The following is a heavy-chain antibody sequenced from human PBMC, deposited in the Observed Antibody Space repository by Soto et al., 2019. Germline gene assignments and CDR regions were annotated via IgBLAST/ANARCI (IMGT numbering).Heavy chain of an antibody. CDR1: GYSFKDHY. CDR3: ARISCKGGSCYFDFDH. D-gene: IGHD2-15*01. CDR2: INPSGEHA. Sequence: ASVKVSCKASGYSFKDHYMHWVRQAPGRGLEWVGIINPSGEHANYAQQFRGRVAMTRDTSTSTAYMELRSLRSEDTAVYFCARISCKGGSCYFDFDHWGQGTLVTVSS. V-gene: IGHV1-46*02. J-gene: IGHJ4*02.